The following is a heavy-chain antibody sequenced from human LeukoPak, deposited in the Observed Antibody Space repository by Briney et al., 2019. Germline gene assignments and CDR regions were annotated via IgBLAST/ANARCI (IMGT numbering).Heavy chain of an antibody. V-gene: IGHV4-4*07. J-gene: IGHJ5*02. CDR3: ARDRAGGELRYWFDP. Sequence: SETLSLTCTVSGGSISSYYWSWIRQPAGKGLEWIGRIYTSGSTNYNPSLKSRVTMSVDTSKNQFSLKLSSVTAAGTAVYYCARDRAGGELRYWFDPWAREPWSPSPQ. CDR1: GGSISSYY. D-gene: IGHD1-7*01. CDR2: IYTSGST.